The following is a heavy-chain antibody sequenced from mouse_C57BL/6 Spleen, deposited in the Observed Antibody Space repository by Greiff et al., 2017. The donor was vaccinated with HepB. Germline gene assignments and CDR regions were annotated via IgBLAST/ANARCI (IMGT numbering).Heavy chain of an antibody. V-gene: IGHV5-6*02. CDR3: ARHGTTVVYFDY. Sequence: EVMLVESGGDLVKPGGSLKLSCAASGFTFSSYGMSWVRQTPDKRLEWVATISSGGSYTYYPDSVKGRFTISRDNAKNTLYLQMSSLKSEDTAMYYCARHGTTVVYFDYWGQGTTLTVSS. J-gene: IGHJ2*01. CDR1: GFTFSSYG. CDR2: ISSGGSYT. D-gene: IGHD1-1*01.